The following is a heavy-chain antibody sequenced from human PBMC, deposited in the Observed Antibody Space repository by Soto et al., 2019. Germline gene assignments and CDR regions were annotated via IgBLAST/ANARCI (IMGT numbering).Heavy chain of an antibody. J-gene: IGHJ5*02. CDR3: ARRSTRVCRFDH. CDR1: GYTFTSYA. V-gene: IGHV1-3*01. CDR2: INAGNGNT. D-gene: IGHD3-16*01. Sequence: ASVKVSCKASGYTFTSYAMHWVRQAPGQRLEWMGWINAGNGNTKYSQKFQGRVTITRDTSASTAYMELSSLRSEDTAVYYCARRSTRVCRFDHWGQGTLVTVSS.